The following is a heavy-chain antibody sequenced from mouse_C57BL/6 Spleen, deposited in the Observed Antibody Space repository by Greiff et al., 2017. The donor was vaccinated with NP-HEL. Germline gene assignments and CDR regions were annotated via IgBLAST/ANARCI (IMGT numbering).Heavy chain of an antibody. CDR1: GYAFSSSW. Sequence: VQLQQSGPELVKPGASVKISCKASGYAFSSSWMNWVKQRPGKGLEWIGRIYPGDGDTNYNGKFKGKATLTADKSSSTAYMQISSLTSEDSAVYFCARDDAPYYYAMDYWGQGTSVTVSS. V-gene: IGHV1-82*01. CDR3: ARDDAPYYYAMDY. J-gene: IGHJ4*01. CDR2: IYPGDGDT.